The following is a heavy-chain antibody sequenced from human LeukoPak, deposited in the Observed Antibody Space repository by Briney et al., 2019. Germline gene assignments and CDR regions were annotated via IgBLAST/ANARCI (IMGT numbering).Heavy chain of an antibody. CDR2: MNPNSGNT. CDR3: ARARIDITIFGVVIDNWFDP. V-gene: IGHV1-8*02. Sequence: ASVKVSCKASGYTFTSYGINWVRQATGQGLEWMGWMNPNSGNTGYAQKFQGRVTMTRNTSISTAYMELSSLRSEDTAVYYCARARIDITIFGVVIDNWFDPWGQGTLVTVSS. J-gene: IGHJ5*02. CDR1: GYTFTSYG. D-gene: IGHD3-3*01.